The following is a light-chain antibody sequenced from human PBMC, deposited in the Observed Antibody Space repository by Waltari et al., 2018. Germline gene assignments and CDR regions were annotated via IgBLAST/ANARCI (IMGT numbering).Light chain of an antibody. Sequence: DIVMTQSPDSLAVSLGERATISCRSSHSVLSNSNDKNYLAWYQQKPGQPPRLLIYWASTRESGVPDRCSGSGSGTDFTLTISNLQAEDVAVYYCQQYYRSRTFGQGTKVEIK. CDR1: HSVLSNSNDKNY. CDR2: WAS. CDR3: QQYYRSRT. V-gene: IGKV4-1*01. J-gene: IGKJ1*01.